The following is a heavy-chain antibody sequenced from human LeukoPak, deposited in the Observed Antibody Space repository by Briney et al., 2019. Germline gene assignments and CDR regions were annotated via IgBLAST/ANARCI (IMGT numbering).Heavy chain of an antibody. J-gene: IGHJ5*02. V-gene: IGHV3-21*01. CDR2: ISPNSAYI. CDR3: ARDDASGNYYAMDL. CDR1: GFSFSGSS. Sequence: GGSLRLSCAASGFSFSGSSMNWVRQAPGEGPEWVSSISPNSAYIYYTDSLKGRFTISRDNARNSLYLQMNSLRVEDTALYYCARDDASGNYYAMDLWGQGTLVTVSS. D-gene: IGHD1-26*01.